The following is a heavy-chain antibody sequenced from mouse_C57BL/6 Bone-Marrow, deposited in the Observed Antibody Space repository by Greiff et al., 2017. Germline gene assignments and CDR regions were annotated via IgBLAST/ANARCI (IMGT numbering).Heavy chain of an antibody. J-gene: IGHJ2*01. Sequence: EVLLVESGGDLVKPGGSLKLSCAASGFTFSSYGMPWVRQTPDKRLEWVATISSGGSYTYYPDSVKGRFTISRDNAKNTLYLQLGSLKSEDTAMYYCAGLDYWGQGTTLTVSS. CDR1: GFTFSSYG. V-gene: IGHV5-6*01. CDR3: AGLDY. CDR2: ISSGGSYT.